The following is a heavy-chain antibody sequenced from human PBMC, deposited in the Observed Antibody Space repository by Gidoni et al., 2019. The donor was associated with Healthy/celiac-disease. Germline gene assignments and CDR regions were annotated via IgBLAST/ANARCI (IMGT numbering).Heavy chain of an antibody. D-gene: IGHD1-20*01. V-gene: IGHV3-48*02. CDR2: ISSSSNTI. J-gene: IGHJ2*01. Sequence: EVQLVESGGGLVQPGGSLRLSCAASGFTFSRYSMKWVRQAPGKGLEWISYISSSSNTIYYADSVKGRFTISRDNAKNSLYLQMKSLRDEDTAVYYCARDPYNGYFDLWGRGTLVTVSS. CDR3: ARDPYNGYFDL. CDR1: GFTFSRYS.